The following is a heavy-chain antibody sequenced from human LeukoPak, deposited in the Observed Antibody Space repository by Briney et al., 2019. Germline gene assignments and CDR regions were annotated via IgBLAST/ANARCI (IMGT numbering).Heavy chain of an antibody. D-gene: IGHD2-21*02. V-gene: IGHV1-69*04. CDR1: GGTFSNNA. CDR2: IIPILGIA. Sequence: GSSVKVSCKACGGTFSNNAISWVRQATGQGLDWMGRIIPILGIANYAQKFQGRVTMTADKSTSTAYMELSSLRSEDTAVYYCARAYCGGDCSSADDYWGQGTLVTVSS. CDR3: ARAYCGGDCSSADDY. J-gene: IGHJ4*02.